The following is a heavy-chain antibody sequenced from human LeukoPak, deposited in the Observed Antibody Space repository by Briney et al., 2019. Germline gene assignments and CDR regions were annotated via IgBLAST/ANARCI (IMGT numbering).Heavy chain of an antibody. CDR1: GFTLRSYA. CDR2: ITNSGGT. Sequence: GGSLRLSCVASGFTLRSYAMTWVRQAPGKGLEWVSVITNSGGTYYADSVKGRFTISRDNSKNTLYLQMNSLRGEDTAVYYCAKYCSGGYCYSGMDVWGQGTTVTVSS. CDR3: AKYCSGGYCYSGMDV. D-gene: IGHD2-15*01. J-gene: IGHJ6*02. V-gene: IGHV3-23*01.